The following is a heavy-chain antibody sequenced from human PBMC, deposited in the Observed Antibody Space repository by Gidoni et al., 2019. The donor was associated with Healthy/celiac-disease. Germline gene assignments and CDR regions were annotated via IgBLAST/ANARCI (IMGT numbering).Heavy chain of an antibody. Sequence: EVQLVESGGGVVQPGGSLRLSCAASGFPFSSYDMHWVRQATGKGLEWVSAIGTAGDTYYPGSVKGRFTISRENAKNSLYLQMNSLRAGDTAVYYCARADSSGWKFYYYGMDVWGQGTTVTVSS. CDR3: ARADSSGWKFYYYGMDV. CDR2: IGTAGDT. J-gene: IGHJ6*02. CDR1: GFPFSSYD. V-gene: IGHV3-13*01. D-gene: IGHD6-19*01.